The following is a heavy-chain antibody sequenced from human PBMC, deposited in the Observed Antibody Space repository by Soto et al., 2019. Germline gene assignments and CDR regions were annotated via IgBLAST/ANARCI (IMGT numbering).Heavy chain of an antibody. J-gene: IGHJ4*02. V-gene: IGHV4-59*01. CDR1: GGSINDFY. CDR2: IYYSGST. CDR3: ARVGGVAARTFDY. Sequence: QVQLQESGPGLVKASETLSLTCTVSGGSINDFYWSWIRQPPGKGLEWIRYIYYSGSTDYNPSLKGRVTISVDTSKNQFSLKLRSVTAADTAVYYCARVGGVAARTFDYWGQGTLVTVSS. D-gene: IGHD6-6*01.